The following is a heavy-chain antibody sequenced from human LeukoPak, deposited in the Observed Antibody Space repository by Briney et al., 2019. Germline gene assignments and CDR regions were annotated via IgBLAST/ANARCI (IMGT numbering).Heavy chain of an antibody. D-gene: IGHD3-10*01. CDR3: AKESGASYYFDY. Sequence: GASLRLSPSADERTFRRDAMSWGPQAPEKRLEWVSAISGSGGSTYYADSVKGRFTISRDNSKNTLYLQMNSLRAEDTAVYYCAKESGASYYFDYWGQGTLVTVSS. V-gene: IGHV3-23*01. J-gene: IGHJ4*02. CDR1: ERTFRRDA. CDR2: ISGSGGST.